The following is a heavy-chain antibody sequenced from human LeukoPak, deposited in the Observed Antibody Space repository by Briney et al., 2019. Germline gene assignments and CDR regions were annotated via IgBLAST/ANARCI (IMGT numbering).Heavy chain of an antibody. CDR1: EFTVSSNY. CDR3: ATIGGDYVSFDN. CDR2: IYSGGST. J-gene: IGHJ4*02. Sequence: GGSLRLSCAASEFTVSSNYMSWVRQAPGKGVEWVSVIYSGGSTYYADSVKGRFTISRHNSKNALYLQMNSLRGEDTAVYYCATIGGDYVSFDNWGQGTLVTVTS. D-gene: IGHD4-17*01. V-gene: IGHV3-53*04.